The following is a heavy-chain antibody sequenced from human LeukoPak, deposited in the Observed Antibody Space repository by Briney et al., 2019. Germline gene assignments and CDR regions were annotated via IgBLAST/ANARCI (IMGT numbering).Heavy chain of an antibody. CDR3: AKGSKSFGSSGFDY. CDR1: GFTFSSYE. D-gene: IGHD3-16*01. J-gene: IGHJ4*02. CDR2: ISSSGSTI. V-gene: IGHV3-48*03. Sequence: GGSLRLSCAASGFTFSSYEMNWVRQAPGKGLEWVSYISSSGSTIYYADSVKGRFTISRDNSKNTLYLQMNSLRAEDTAVYYCAKGSKSFGSSGFDYWGQGTLVTVSS.